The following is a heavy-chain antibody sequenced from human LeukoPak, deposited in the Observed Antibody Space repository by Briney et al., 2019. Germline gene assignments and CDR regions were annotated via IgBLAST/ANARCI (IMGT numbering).Heavy chain of an antibody. D-gene: IGHD5-12*01. V-gene: IGHV1-2*02. CDR2: INPNSGGT. J-gene: IGHJ6*02. Sequence: ASVKVSCKASGYTFTDYYMHWVRQAPGQGLEWMGWINPNSGGTNYAQKFQGRVTMTRDTSISTAYMELSRLRSDDTAVYYCATRPGTGGYRAYYYYGMDVWGQGTTVTVSS. CDR1: GYTFTDYY. CDR3: ATRPGTGGYRAYYYYGMDV.